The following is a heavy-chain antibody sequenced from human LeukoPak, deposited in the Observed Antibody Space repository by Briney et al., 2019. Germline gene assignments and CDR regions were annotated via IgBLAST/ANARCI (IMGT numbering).Heavy chain of an antibody. V-gene: IGHV1-24*01. CDR3: ATPTRSHYYDILTGYSYFQH. CDR2: FDPEDGET. J-gene: IGHJ1*01. D-gene: IGHD3-9*01. CDR1: GYTLTELS. Sequence: GASVKVSCMVSGYTLTELSMHWVRQAPGKGLEWMGGFDPEDGETIYAQKFQGRVTMTEDTSTDTAYMELSSLRSEDTAVYYCATPTRSHYYDILTGYSYFQHWGQGTLVTVSS.